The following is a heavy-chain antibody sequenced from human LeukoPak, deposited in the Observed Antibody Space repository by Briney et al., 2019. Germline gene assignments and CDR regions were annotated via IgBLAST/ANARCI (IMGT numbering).Heavy chain of an antibody. Sequence: GGSLRLSCAASGVTLNSNYMSWVRQAPGKGLEWGSLIYIGGSTYYSDSVKGRFTISRDNSKNTLYLQMNSLRPEDTAVYYCARGFGKVAANVFGGYTMDVWGQGTTVTVSS. J-gene: IGHJ6*02. V-gene: IGHV3-66*02. D-gene: IGHD6-6*01. CDR3: ARGFGKVAANVFGGYTMDV. CDR2: IYIGGST. CDR1: GVTLNSNY.